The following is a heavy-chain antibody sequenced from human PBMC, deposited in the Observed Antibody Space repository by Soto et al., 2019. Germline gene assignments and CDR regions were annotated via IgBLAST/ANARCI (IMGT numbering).Heavy chain of an antibody. D-gene: IGHD3-22*01. CDR2: IYYSGST. CDR3: AREGYYDSSGPVDY. J-gene: IGHJ4*02. CDR1: GGSISSGDCY. V-gene: IGHV4-30-4*01. Sequence: SETLSLTCTVSGGSISSGDCYWSWIRQPPGKGLEWIGYIYYSGSTYYNPSLKSRVTISVDTSKNQFSLKLSSVTAADTAVYYCAREGYYDSSGPVDYWGQGTLVTVSS.